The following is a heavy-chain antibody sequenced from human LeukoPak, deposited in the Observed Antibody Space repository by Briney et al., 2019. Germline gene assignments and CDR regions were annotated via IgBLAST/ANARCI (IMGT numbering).Heavy chain of an antibody. Sequence: SETLSLTCTVSGGSISSYYWSWIRQPPGKGLEWIGYIYYGGSTNYNPSLKSRVTISVDTSKNQFSLKLSSVTAADTAVYYCATERGYSYGQGAFDIWGQGTMVTVSS. CDR2: IYYGGST. V-gene: IGHV4-59*01. J-gene: IGHJ3*02. D-gene: IGHD5-18*01. CDR3: ATERGYSYGQGAFDI. CDR1: GGSISSYY.